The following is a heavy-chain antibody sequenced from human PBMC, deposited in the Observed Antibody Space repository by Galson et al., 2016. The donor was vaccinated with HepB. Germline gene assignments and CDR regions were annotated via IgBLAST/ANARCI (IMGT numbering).Heavy chain of an antibody. CDR2: VYKRGTT. CDR3: AREGAMIRRVLTPLDY. J-gene: IGHJ4*02. Sequence: SETLSLTCSVSGGTVGSGNYYWTWIRQPPGKGPEWIGYVYKRGTTVYKPSLKSRVTISVDTSKNLVSLNLTSITAADTAVYFCAREGAMIRRVLTPLDYWGRGILVSVSS. CDR1: GGTVGSGNYY. V-gene: IGHV4-61*01. D-gene: IGHD3-10*01.